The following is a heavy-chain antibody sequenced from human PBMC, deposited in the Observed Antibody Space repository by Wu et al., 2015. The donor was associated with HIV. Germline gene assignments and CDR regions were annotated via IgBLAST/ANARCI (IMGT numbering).Heavy chain of an antibody. V-gene: IGHV1-8*01. CDR3: ARSRTAAAGTLSAFDI. CDR2: MNPKSYNT. Sequence: QVQLVQSGAEVKKPGASVKVSCKTSGYTFTSYDINWVRQATGQGLEWMGWMNPKSYNTGYAQKFQGRLTMTRDTSISTAYMELSSLRSEDTAVYYCARSRTAAAGTLSAFDIWGQGTMVTVSS. CDR1: GYTFTSYD. J-gene: IGHJ3*02. D-gene: IGHD6-13*01.